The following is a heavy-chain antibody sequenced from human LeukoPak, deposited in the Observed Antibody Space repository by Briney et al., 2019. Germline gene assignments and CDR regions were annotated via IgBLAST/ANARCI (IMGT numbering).Heavy chain of an antibody. D-gene: IGHD3-10*01. CDR3: AGLITMVRGVRIDY. J-gene: IGHJ4*02. Sequence: SETLSLTCTVSGGSISSYYWSWIRQPPGKGLEWIGYIYYSGSTNYNPSLKSQVTISVDTSKNQFSLKLSSVTAADTAVYYCAGLITMVRGVRIDYWGQGTLVTVSS. CDR1: GGSISSYY. V-gene: IGHV4-59*01. CDR2: IYYSGST.